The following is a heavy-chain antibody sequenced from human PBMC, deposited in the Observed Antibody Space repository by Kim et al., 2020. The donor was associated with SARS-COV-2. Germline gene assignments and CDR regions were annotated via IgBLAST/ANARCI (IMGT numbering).Heavy chain of an antibody. V-gene: IGHV4-59*01. CDR3: ARDRGGLKHYMDV. J-gene: IGHJ6*03. Sequence: YNPSHESRVARPIDTSKNQFSLNLRSVTAADTALYYCARDRGGLKHYMDVWGKGTAVTISS. D-gene: IGHD3-10*01.